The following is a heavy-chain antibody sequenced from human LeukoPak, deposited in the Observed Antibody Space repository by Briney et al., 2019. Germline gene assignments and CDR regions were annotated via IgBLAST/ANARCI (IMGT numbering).Heavy chain of an antibody. J-gene: IGHJ6*03. CDR2: ISGRGGST. D-gene: IGHD3-3*01. Sequence: PGGSLRLSCAASGFTFSSYAMSWVPQAPGRGREWVSAISGRGGSTYYADSVKGRLTISRDNSKNTLYLQMNSLRAEDTAVYYCAKDGKYYDFWSGYYSRSYYDYMDVWGKGTTVTVSS. V-gene: IGHV3-23*01. CDR1: GFTFSSYA. CDR3: AKDGKYYDFWSGYYSRSYYDYMDV.